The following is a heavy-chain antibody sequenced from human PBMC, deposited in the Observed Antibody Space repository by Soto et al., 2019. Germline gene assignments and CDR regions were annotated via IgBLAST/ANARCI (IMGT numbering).Heavy chain of an antibody. Sequence: CSLRLGCAASGFTVSSYAMSWVRQAPGKGLEWVSAISGSGGSTYYADSVKGRFTISRDNSKNTLYLQMNSLRAEDTAVYYCANIGFLEPYFDYWGQGTLVTVSS. J-gene: IGHJ4*02. CDR2: ISGSGGST. CDR1: GFTVSSYA. CDR3: ANIGFLEPYFDY. V-gene: IGHV3-23*01. D-gene: IGHD3-3*02.